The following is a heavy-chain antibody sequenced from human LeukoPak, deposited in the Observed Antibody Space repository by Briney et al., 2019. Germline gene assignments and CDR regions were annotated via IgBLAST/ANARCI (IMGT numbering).Heavy chain of an antibody. Sequence: ASVKVSCKASGYTFTSYGISWVRQARGQGLEWMGWISAYNGNTNYAQKLQGRVTMPTDTSTRTAYMELRSLRSDDTAAYYCAREVVQGGGSCYYDYWGQGTLVTVSS. CDR2: ISAYNGNT. CDR3: AREVVQGGGSCYYDY. D-gene: IGHD2-15*01. V-gene: IGHV1-18*01. CDR1: GYTFTSYG. J-gene: IGHJ4*02.